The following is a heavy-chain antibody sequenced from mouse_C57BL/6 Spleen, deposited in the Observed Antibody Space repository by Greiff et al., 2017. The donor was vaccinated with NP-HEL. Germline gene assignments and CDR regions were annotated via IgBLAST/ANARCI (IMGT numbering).Heavy chain of an antibody. V-gene: IGHV1-18*01. CDR2: INPNNGGT. CDR1: GYTFTDYN. D-gene: IGHD2-4*01. Sequence: EVQLQQSGPELVKPGASVKIPCKASGYTFTDYNMDCVKQSHGKSLEWIGDINPNNGGTIYNQKFKGKTTLTVDKSSSTAYMELRSLTTEDNAVYSCARTYCDYDGYFDVWGTGTTVTVSS. CDR3: ARTYCDYDGYFDV. J-gene: IGHJ1*03.